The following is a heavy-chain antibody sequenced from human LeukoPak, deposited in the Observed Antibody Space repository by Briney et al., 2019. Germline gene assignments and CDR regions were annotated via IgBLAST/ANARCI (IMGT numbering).Heavy chain of an antibody. J-gene: IGHJ4*02. CDR3: ARVLVKTRGNYFHDDY. Sequence: ASVKVSCKASGYTFTSYGISWARQAPGQGLEWMGWISAYDDKRNSVQRFQDRITMTTDTSTSTSYLELRNLRTDDTAVYYCARVLVKTRGNYFHDDYWGQGTLVTVSS. CDR2: ISAYDDKR. CDR1: GYTFTSYG. V-gene: IGHV1-18*01. D-gene: IGHD2/OR15-2a*01.